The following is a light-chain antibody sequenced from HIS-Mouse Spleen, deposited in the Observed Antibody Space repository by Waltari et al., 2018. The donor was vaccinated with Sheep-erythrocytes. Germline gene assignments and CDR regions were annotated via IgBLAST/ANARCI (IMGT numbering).Light chain of an antibody. Sequence: DIQMTQSPSSLSASVGDRVTITCQASQDISNYLNWYQQKPGKAPKPLIYDASNLETGVPSRFSGSGSGTDFTLTISCLQSEDFATYYCQQYYSFPFTFGPGTKVDIK. J-gene: IGKJ3*01. CDR3: QQYYSFPFT. CDR2: DAS. V-gene: IGKV1-33*01. CDR1: QDISNY.